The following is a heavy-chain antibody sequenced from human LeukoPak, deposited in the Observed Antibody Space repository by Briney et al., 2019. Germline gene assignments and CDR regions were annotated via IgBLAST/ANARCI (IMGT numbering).Heavy chain of an antibody. D-gene: IGHD2-2*01. Sequence: QPGGSLRLSCAASGFTFNYYGMHWVRQAPGKGLEWVAFIRYDGSNKYYADPVKGRFTISRDNSKNTLYLQMNSLKPEDTAVYYCAEARGYCSSTSCFRPFDYWGQGTLVTVSS. CDR2: IRYDGSNK. V-gene: IGHV3-30*02. CDR3: AEARGYCSSTSCFRPFDY. CDR1: GFTFNYYG. J-gene: IGHJ4*02.